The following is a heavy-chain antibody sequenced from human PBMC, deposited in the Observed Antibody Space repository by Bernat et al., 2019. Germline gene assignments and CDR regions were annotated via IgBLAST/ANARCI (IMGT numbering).Heavy chain of an antibody. CDR1: GFTFSSYG. Sequence: QVQLVESGGGVVQPGRSLRLSCAASGFTFSSYGMHWVRQAPGKGLEWVAVIWYDGSNKYYADSVKGRFTISRDNSKNTLYLQMNSLRAEDTAVYYCARDTAMASYYYYGMDVWGQGTTVTVSS. J-gene: IGHJ6*02. CDR2: IWYDGSNK. V-gene: IGHV3-33*01. D-gene: IGHD5-18*01. CDR3: ARDTAMASYYYYGMDV.